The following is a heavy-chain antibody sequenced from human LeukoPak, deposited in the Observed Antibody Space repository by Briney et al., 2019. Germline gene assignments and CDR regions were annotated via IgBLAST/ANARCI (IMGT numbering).Heavy chain of an antibody. V-gene: IGHV3-9*02. Sequence: GGSLRLSCAASGFTSDDYAMHWVRQAPGKGLEWVSGISWNSGSIGYADSVKGRFTISRDNAKNSLYLQMNSLRAEDTALYYCAKGIAVAATRAFDIWGQGTMVTVSS. CDR3: AKGIAVAATRAFDI. CDR1: GFTSDDYA. CDR2: ISWNSGSI. J-gene: IGHJ3*02. D-gene: IGHD6-19*01.